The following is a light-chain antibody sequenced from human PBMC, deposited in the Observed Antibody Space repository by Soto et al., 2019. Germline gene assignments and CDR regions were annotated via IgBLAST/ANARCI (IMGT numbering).Light chain of an antibody. CDR2: AAS. CDR3: QNHNSAPFT. Sequence: DIQMTQSPSPLSASVGDRVTITCRASQGISNYLAWYQQKPGKVPKLLIYAASTLELGIPSRFSGSGSGTDFTLTISSLQPEDVATYYCQNHNSAPFTFGPGTKVDIK. V-gene: IGKV1-27*01. CDR1: QGISNY. J-gene: IGKJ3*01.